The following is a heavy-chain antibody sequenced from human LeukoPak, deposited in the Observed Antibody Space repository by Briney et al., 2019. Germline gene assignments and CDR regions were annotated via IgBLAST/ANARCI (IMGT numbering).Heavy chain of an antibody. CDR3: ARKDYGGNGNYFDY. CDR2: ISGSGGST. Sequence: PGGSLRLSCAASGFTFSSYAMSWVRQAPGKGLEWVSAISGSGGSTYYADSVKGRFTISRDNSKNTLYLQMNSLRAEDTALYYCARKDYGGNGNYFDYWGQGTLVTVSS. D-gene: IGHD4-23*01. V-gene: IGHV3-23*01. CDR1: GFTFSSYA. J-gene: IGHJ4*02.